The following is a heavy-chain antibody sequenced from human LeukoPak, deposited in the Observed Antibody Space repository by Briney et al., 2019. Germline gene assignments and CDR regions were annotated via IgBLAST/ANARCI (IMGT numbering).Heavy chain of an antibody. CDR2: ISGSGGST. Sequence: GGSLRLSCAASGFSFSDHHKNWIRQAPGKGLEWVSAISGSGGSTYYADSVKGRFTISRDNSKNTLYLQMNSLRAEGTAVYYCAKEARGYGGHAKGSGSYWGQRTLLTVS. CDR3: AKEARGYGGHAKGSGSY. J-gene: IGHJ4*02. V-gene: IGHV3-23*01. CDR1: GFSFSDHH. D-gene: IGHD5-12*01.